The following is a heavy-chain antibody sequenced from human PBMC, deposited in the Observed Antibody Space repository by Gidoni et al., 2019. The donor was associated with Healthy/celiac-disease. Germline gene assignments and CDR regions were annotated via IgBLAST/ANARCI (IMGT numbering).Heavy chain of an antibody. J-gene: IGHJ4*02. CDR2: ISGSVGST. V-gene: IGHV3-23*04. D-gene: IGHD3-10*01. CDR1: GFTFSSYA. Sequence: EVQLVESGGGLVQPGGSLRLSCAASGFTFSSYALSWVRQAPGKGLEWVSAISGSVGSTYYADSVKGRFTISRDNSKNTLYLQMNSLRAEDTAVYYCAKPLWFGELGTVDYWGQGTLVTVSS. CDR3: AKPLWFGELGTVDY.